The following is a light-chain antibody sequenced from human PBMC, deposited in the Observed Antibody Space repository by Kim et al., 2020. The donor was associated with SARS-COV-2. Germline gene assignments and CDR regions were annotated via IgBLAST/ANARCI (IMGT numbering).Light chain of an antibody. Sequence: SYELTQPPSVSVSPGQTASITCSGDKLGDKFASWYQQKPGQSPVLFISQSNKRPSGIPERFSGSNSGNTATLTISGTQAMDEAAYYCQAWDTTTAPVFGGGTELTVL. J-gene: IGLJ2*01. CDR2: QSN. V-gene: IGLV3-1*01. CDR1: KLGDKF. CDR3: QAWDTTTAPV.